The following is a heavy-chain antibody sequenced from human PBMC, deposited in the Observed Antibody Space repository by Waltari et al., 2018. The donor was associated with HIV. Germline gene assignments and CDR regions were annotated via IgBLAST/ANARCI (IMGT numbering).Heavy chain of an antibody. CDR3: SRSRGYSYGYAEY. V-gene: IGHV3-49*03. CDR1: GFALGANG. J-gene: IGHJ4*02. Sequence: EVRRVECGGGLVQSGRSLGLPCRASGFALGANGGGWFRQAPGKGLEWVGFIRSKTYGGTTEYAASVKDRFTISRDDSKSIAYLQMNSLKTEDTAVYYCSRSRGYSYGYAEYWGQGTLVTVSS. CDR2: IRSKTYGGTT. D-gene: IGHD5-18*01.